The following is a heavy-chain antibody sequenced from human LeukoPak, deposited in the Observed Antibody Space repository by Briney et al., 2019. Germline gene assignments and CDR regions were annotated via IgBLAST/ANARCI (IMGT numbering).Heavy chain of an antibody. CDR2: ISGSGGST. Sequence: GGSLRLSRAASGFTFSSYAMSWVRQAPGKGLEWVSAISGSGGSTYYADSVKGRFTISRDTSKNTLYLQMNSLRAEDTAVYFCAKAGYDYVWGSYRYYWGQGTLVTVSS. J-gene: IGHJ4*02. CDR3: AKAGYDYVWGSYRYY. CDR1: GFTFSSYA. V-gene: IGHV3-23*01. D-gene: IGHD3-16*02.